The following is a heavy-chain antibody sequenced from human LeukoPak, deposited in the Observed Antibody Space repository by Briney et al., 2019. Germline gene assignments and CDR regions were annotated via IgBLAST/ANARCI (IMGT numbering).Heavy chain of an antibody. CDR3: ARDNPRYDFWSGFML. CDR2: IYYSGST. CDR1: GGSLSSGGYY. J-gene: IGHJ4*02. Sequence: SQTLSLTCTVSGGSLSSGGYYWSWIRQHPGKGLEWIGYIYYSGSTYYNPSLKSRVTISVDTSKNQFSLKLSSVTAADTAVYYCARDNPRYDFWSGFMLWGQGTLVTVSS. D-gene: IGHD3-3*01. V-gene: IGHV4-31*03.